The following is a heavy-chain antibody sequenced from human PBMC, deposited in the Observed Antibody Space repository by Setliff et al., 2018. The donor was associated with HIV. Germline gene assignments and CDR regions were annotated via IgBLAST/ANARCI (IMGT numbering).Heavy chain of an antibody. CDR1: GGSFSGYY. CDR3: ARVRWLVRYFDY. J-gene: IGHJ4*02. V-gene: IGHV4-34*01. D-gene: IGHD6-19*01. Sequence: PSETLSLTCAVYGGSFSGYYWSWIRQPPGKGLEWIGEINHSGSTSYNPSLKSRVTISVDTSKNQFSLKLSSVTAADTAVYSCARVRWLVRYFDYWGQGTLVTVSS. CDR2: INHSGST.